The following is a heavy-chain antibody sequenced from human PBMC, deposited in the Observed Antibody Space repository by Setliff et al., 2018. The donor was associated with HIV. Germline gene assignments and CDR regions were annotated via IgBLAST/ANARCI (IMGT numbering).Heavy chain of an antibody. CDR2: FDPEDGET. J-gene: IGHJ4*02. V-gene: IGHV1-24*01. Sequence: GASVKVSCKVSGYILTELSRHWVRQAPGKGLEWMGGFDPEDGETISAQKFQGRVTMTEDTSTDTAYMELRSLRSEDTAVYYCARDVGRVAARQPGGYWGQGSLVTVSS. CDR1: GYILTELS. CDR3: ARDVGRVAARQPGGY. D-gene: IGHD6-6*01.